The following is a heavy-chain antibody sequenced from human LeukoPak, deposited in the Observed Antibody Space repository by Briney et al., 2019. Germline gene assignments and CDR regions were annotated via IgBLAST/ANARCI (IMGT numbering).Heavy chain of an antibody. V-gene: IGHV4-39*01. D-gene: IGHD6-19*01. CDR2: IYYSGST. Sequence: PSETLSLTCTVSGGSISSSSYYWGWIRQPPGKGLEWIGSIYYSGSTYYNPSLKSRVTISVDTSKNQFSLKLSSVTAADTAVYYCARLSIAVAERSFDYWGQGTLVTVSS. J-gene: IGHJ4*02. CDR3: ARLSIAVAERSFDY. CDR1: GGSISSSSYY.